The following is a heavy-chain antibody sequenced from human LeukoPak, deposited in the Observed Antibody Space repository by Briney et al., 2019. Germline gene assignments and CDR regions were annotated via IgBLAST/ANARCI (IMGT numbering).Heavy chain of an antibody. CDR3: ARGQPHMVRGVLRSNWIDA. D-gene: IGHD3-10*01. V-gene: IGHV4-34*01. Sequence: SETLSLTCAVYGGSFSGYYWNWIRQPPGKGLEWIGEMNHSRSTNYNPSLKSRVTISVDTSKNQFSLKMTSVTAADTAVYYCARGQPHMVRGVLRSNWIDAWGRGTLVTASS. CDR1: GGSFSGYY. J-gene: IGHJ5*02. CDR2: MNHSRST.